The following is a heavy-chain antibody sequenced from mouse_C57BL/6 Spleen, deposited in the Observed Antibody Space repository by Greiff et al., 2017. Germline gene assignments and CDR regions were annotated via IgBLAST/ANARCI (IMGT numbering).Heavy chain of an antibody. CDR2: INPYNGGT. V-gene: IGHV1-19*01. D-gene: IGHD2-4*01. J-gene: IGHJ3*01. CDR3: ARPYYDYGGDAY. Sequence: EVQLQQSGPVLVKPGASVKMSCKASGYTFTDSYMNWVKQSHGKSLEWIGDINPYNGGTSYNQTFKGKATLTVDKSSSTAYMELNSLTSEDSAVYYCARPYYDYGGDAYWGQGTLVTVSA. CDR1: GYTFTDSY.